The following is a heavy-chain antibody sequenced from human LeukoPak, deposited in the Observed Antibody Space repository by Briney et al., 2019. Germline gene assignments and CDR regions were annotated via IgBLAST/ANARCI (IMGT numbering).Heavy chain of an antibody. Sequence: GGSLRLSCAASGFTFSDYHMSWIRQAPGKGLEWVSYISSSSDYTNYADSVKGRFTISRDNAKKSLYLQMDSLRAEDTAIYYCARDIELSTWGQGTMVSV. CDR3: ARDIELST. CDR1: GFTFSDYH. V-gene: IGHV3-11*05. J-gene: IGHJ3*01. D-gene: IGHD1-7*01. CDR2: ISSSSDYT.